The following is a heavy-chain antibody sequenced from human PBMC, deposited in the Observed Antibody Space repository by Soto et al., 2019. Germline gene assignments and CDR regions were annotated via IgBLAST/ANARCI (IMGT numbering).Heavy chain of an antibody. CDR3: ARGVLEWLPHYYYYGMDV. CDR1: GGTFSSYA. J-gene: IGHJ6*02. V-gene: IGHV1-69*06. CDR2: IIPIFGTA. Sequence: SVKVSCKASGGTFSSYAISWVRQAPGQGLEWMGGIIPIFGTANYAQKFQGRVTITADKSTSTAYMELSSLRSEDTAVYYCARGVLEWLPHYYYYGMDVWGQGTTVTVSS. D-gene: IGHD3-3*01.